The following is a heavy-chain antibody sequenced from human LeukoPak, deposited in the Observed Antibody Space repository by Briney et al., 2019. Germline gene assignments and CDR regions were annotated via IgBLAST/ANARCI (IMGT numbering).Heavy chain of an antibody. V-gene: IGHV3-49*03. CDR3: TRAGHYYDSSGYPRNDAFDI. CDR2: IRSKAYGGTT. CDR1: GFTFGDYA. J-gene: IGHJ3*02. Sequence: GRSLRLSCTASGFTFGDYAMSWFRQAPGKGLEWVGFIRSKAYGGTTEYAASVKGRFTISRDDSKSIAYLQMNSLKTEDTAVYYCTRAGHYYDSSGYPRNDAFDIWGQGTMVTVSS. D-gene: IGHD3-22*01.